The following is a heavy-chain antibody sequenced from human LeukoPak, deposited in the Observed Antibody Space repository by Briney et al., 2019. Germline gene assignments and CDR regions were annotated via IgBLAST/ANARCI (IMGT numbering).Heavy chain of an antibody. CDR2: INHSGST. CDR3: ARDLDTAMVGD. CDR1: GGSFSGYY. D-gene: IGHD5-18*01. J-gene: IGHJ4*02. Sequence: SETLSLTCAVYGGSFSGYYWSWIRQPPGKGLEWIGEINHSGSTNYNPSLKSRVTISVDTSKNQFSLKLSSVTAADTAVYYCARDLDTAMVGDWGQGTLVTVSS. V-gene: IGHV4-34*01.